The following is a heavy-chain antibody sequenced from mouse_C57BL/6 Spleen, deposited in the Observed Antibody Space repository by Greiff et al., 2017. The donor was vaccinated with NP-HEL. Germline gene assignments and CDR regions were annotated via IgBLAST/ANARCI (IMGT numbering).Heavy chain of an antibody. V-gene: IGHV1-61*01. D-gene: IGHD1-1*01. CDR3: ARRGSNFDY. J-gene: IGHJ2*01. CDR1: GYTFTSYW. CDR2: IYPSDSET. Sequence: QAPLQPLLSALFIPLSSVKLSCKASGYTFTSYWMDWVKQRPGQGLEWIGNIYPSDSETHYNQKFKDKATLTVDKSSSTAYMQLSSLTSEDSAVYYCARRGSNFDYWGQGTTLTVSS.